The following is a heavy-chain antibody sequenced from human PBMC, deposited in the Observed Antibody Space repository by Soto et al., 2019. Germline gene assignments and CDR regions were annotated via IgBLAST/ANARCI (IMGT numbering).Heavy chain of an antibody. CDR2: INWNGGST. CDR1: GFTFDDYG. CDR3: ARDRGPFGELFHYYYGMDV. D-gene: IGHD3-10*01. V-gene: IGHV3-20*04. Sequence: EVQLVESGGGVVRPGGSLRLSCAASGFTFDDYGMSWVRQAPGKGLEWVSGINWNGGSTGYADSVKGRFTISRDNAKNSLYLQMNSLRAEDTALYYCARDRGPFGELFHYYYGMDVWGQGTTVTVSS. J-gene: IGHJ6*02.